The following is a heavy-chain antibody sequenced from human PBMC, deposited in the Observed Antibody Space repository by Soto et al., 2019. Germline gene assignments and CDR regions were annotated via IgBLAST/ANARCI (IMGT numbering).Heavy chain of an antibody. CDR2: IRSKAYGGTT. V-gene: IGHV3-49*03. CDR1: GFTFGDSA. D-gene: IGHD3-22*01. J-gene: IGHJ4*02. Sequence: PGGSRRRSCPASGFTFGDSAMSCFRKGAGRGLEWVGFIRSKAYGGTTEYAASVKGRFTISRDDSKSIAYLQMNSLKTEDTAVYYCTRDGGELYYYDRTFDYWGQGTLVTVSS. CDR3: TRDGGELYYYDRTFDY.